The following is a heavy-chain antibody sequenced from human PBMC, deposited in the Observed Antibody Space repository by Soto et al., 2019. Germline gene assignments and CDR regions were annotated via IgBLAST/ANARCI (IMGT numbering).Heavy chain of an antibody. CDR1: GYSFTSYW. J-gene: IGHJ4*02. Sequence: GESLKISCKGSGYSFTSYWIGWVRQMPGKGLEWMGIIYPGDSDTRYSPSFQGQVTISADKSISTAYLQWSSLKASDTAMYYCARLHRRDGYNYLEYGSEGTLVTVSS. V-gene: IGHV5-51*01. CDR2: IYPGDSDT. D-gene: IGHD5-12*01. CDR3: ARLHRRDGYNYLEY.